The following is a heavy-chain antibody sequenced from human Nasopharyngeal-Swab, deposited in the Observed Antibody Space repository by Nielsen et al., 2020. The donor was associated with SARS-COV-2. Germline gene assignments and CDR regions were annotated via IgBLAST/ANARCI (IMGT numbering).Heavy chain of an antibody. V-gene: IGHV3-30-3*01. CDR1: GFTFSSYA. Sequence: GGSLRLSCAASGFTFSSYAMHWVRQAPGKGLEWVAVISYDGSNKYYADSVKGRFTISRDNSKNTLYLQMNSLRAEDTAVYYCARGYYDFWSGYEKYYFDHWGQGTLVTVSS. D-gene: IGHD3-3*01. CDR3: ARGYYDFWSGYEKYYFDH. J-gene: IGHJ4*02. CDR2: ISYDGSNK.